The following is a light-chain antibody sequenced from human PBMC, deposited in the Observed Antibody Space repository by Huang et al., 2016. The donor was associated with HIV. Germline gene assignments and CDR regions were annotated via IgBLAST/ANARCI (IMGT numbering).Light chain of an antibody. J-gene: IGKJ4*01. V-gene: IGKV3-20*01. Sequence: VVMTQSPGTLSLSPGERASLSCRASKAASSDFLAWYQHKPGQAPRLLSSGPSNRATGVPDRFSVSWSGKDFTLIIDRLEPEDFALYYCQQFGYSPFTFGGGTRLEI. CDR2: GPS. CDR3: QQFGYSPFT. CDR1: KAASSDF.